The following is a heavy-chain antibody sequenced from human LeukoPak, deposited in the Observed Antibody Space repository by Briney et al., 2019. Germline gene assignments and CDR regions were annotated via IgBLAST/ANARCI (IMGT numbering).Heavy chain of an antibody. J-gene: IGHJ4*02. D-gene: IGHD2-21*01. V-gene: IGHV4-34*01. CDR3: ARGRGSHLWKGYYFDY. CDR1: GGSFSGYY. CDR2: INHSGST. Sequence: SETLSLTCAVYGGSFSGYYWSWIRQPPGKGLEWIGEINHSGSTNYNPSLKSRVTISVDTSKNQFSLKLSSVTAADTAVYYCARGRGSHLWKGYYFDYWGQGTLVTVSS.